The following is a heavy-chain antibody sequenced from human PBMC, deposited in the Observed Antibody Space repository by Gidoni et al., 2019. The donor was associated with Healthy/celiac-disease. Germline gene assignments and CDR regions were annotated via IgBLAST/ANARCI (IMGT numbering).Heavy chain of an antibody. CDR1: GGTFSSYA. D-gene: IGHD1-7*01. J-gene: IGHJ4*02. Sequence: QVQLVQSGAEVKKPGSSVKVSCRVSGGTFSSYAISWVRQAPGQGLEWMGGIIPIFGTANYAQKFQGRVTITADKSTSTAYMELSSLRSEDTAVYYCARGGLTGTTGRLDFDYWGQGTLVTVSS. V-gene: IGHV1-69*06. CDR2: IIPIFGTA. CDR3: ARGGLTGTTGRLDFDY.